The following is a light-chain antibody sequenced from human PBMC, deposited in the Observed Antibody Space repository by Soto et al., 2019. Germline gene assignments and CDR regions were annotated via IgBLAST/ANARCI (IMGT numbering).Light chain of an antibody. CDR2: EVS. Sequence: QSVLTQPASVSGSPGQSITISCTGSSSDVGGYNYVSWYQQHPGKAPRLMISEVSNRPSRVSNRFSGSKSGNTASLTISGLQAEDEADYYRSSYTSSSTLVFGTGTKVTVL. CDR1: SSDVGGYNY. J-gene: IGLJ1*01. V-gene: IGLV2-14*01. CDR3: SSYTSSSTLV.